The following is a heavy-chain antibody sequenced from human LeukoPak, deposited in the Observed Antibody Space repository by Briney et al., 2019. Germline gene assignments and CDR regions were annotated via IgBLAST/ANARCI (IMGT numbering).Heavy chain of an antibody. V-gene: IGHV3-21*01. D-gene: IGHD2-8*01. CDR3: ARDVVLLVYAIPTPFDL. Sequence: GGSLRLSCAASGFTFSSYNMNWVRQAPGKGLEWVSSITSDSRYMYYADSVKGRFTISRDNAKNSLYLQMNSLKAEDTAVYYCARDVVLLVYAIPTPFDLWGRGTLVTVSS. CDR2: ITSDSRYM. J-gene: IGHJ2*01. CDR1: GFTFSSYN.